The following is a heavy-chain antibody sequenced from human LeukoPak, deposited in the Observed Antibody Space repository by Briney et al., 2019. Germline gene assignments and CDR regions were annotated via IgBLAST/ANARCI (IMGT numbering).Heavy chain of an antibody. Sequence: QPGGSLRLSCAASGFTFSSYAMSWVRQAPGEGREWVSVISGSGGSKYYAGSVKGRFTISRDNSKNTLYLQMNSLRAEDTAVYYCARESIAARRSFDYWGQGTLVTVSS. CDR2: ISGSGGSK. CDR1: GFTFSSYA. D-gene: IGHD6-6*01. V-gene: IGHV3-23*01. J-gene: IGHJ4*02. CDR3: ARESIAARRSFDY.